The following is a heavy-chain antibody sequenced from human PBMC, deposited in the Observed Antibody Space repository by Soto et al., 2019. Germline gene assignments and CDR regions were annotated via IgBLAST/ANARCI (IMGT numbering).Heavy chain of an antibody. CDR2: INHSGST. CDR3: AKTELVVVPAAVYYYYYMDV. Sequence: SETLSLTCAVYGGSFSDYYWSWIRQPPGKGLEWIGEINHSGSTNYNPSLKSRVTISVDTSKNQFSLKLSSVTAADTAVYYCAKTELVVVPAAVYYYYYMDVWGKGTTVSVSS. V-gene: IGHV4-34*01. CDR1: GGSFSDYY. D-gene: IGHD2-2*01. J-gene: IGHJ6*03.